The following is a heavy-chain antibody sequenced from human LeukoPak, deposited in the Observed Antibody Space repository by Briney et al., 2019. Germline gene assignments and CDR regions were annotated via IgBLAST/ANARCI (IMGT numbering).Heavy chain of an antibody. V-gene: IGHV1-2*02. D-gene: IGHD6-13*01. Sequence: ASVKVSCKASGYSFTGYYMHWVRQAPGHGLEWMGWINPNSADTGYAQKFQGRVTMTRDMSISTIYMELTRLRSDDTALYYCARWDGYSSSPDYWGQGTLVTVSS. CDR2: INPNSADT. CDR3: ARWDGYSSSPDY. J-gene: IGHJ4*02. CDR1: GYSFTGYY.